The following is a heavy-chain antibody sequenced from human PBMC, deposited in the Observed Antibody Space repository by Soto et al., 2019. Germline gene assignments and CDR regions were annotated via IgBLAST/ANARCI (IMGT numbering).Heavy chain of an antibody. Sequence: PSETLSLTCTVSGGSISSGGYYWSWIRQHPGKGLEWIGYIYYSGSTYYNPSLKSRVTISVDTSKNQFSLKLSSVTAADTAVYYCARFDYTWAHYFDYWGQGTLVTAPQ. CDR2: IYYSGST. CDR3: ARFDYTWAHYFDY. D-gene: IGHD4-4*01. J-gene: IGHJ4*02. V-gene: IGHV4-31*03. CDR1: GGSISSGGYY.